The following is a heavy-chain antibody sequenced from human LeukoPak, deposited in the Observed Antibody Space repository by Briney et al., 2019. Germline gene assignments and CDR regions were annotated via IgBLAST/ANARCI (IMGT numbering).Heavy chain of an antibody. CDR2: IYYSGST. CDR1: GGSISSGGYY. CDR3: ARTPTSRITMVRTPLNWFDP. V-gene: IGHV4-31*03. J-gene: IGHJ5*02. D-gene: IGHD3-10*01. Sequence: SQTLSLTCTVSGGSISSGGYYWSWIRQHPGKGLEWIGYIYYSGSTYYNPSLKSRVTISVDTSKNQFSLKLSSVTAADTAVYYCARTPTSRITMVRTPLNWFDPWGQGTLVTVYS.